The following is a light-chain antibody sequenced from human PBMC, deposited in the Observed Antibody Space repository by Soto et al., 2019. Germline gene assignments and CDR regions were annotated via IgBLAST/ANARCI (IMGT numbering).Light chain of an antibody. J-gene: IGKJ1*01. CDR1: QDISNY. CDR2: DAS. Sequence: DIQMTQSPSSLSASVGDRVTITCQAGQDISNYLNWYQQKPGKAPKLLIYDASNLETGVPSRFSGSGSGTDFTFTISSLQPEDIATYYCQQYQTFGQGTKVEIK. V-gene: IGKV1-33*01. CDR3: QQYQT.